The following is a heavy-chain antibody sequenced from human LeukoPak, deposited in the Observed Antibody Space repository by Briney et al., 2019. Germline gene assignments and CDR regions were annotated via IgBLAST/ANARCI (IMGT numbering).Heavy chain of an antibody. D-gene: IGHD5-24*01. V-gene: IGHV3-72*01. CDR2: TRNKANSYTT. Sequence: PGGSLRLSCAASGFILSDHYIDWVRQAPGKGLEWVGRTRNKANSYTTEYAASVKGRFTISRDDPKNLLYLQMNSLKSEDTAVYYCAKKRDAFDIWGQGTVVAVSS. CDR1: GFILSDHY. CDR3: AKKRDAFDI. J-gene: IGHJ3*02.